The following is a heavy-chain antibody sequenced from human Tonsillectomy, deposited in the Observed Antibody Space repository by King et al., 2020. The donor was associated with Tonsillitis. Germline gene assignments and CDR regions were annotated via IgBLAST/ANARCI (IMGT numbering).Heavy chain of an antibody. Sequence: QLQESGPVLVKPSETLSLTCTVSGGSISSGSYYWGWIRQPPGKGLEWIATIDYNGSTYYNPSLKSRVTISVDTSKNQFSLKLSSVTAADTAVYYCASHLRQLIDYWGQGTLVTVSS. V-gene: IGHV4-39*01. D-gene: IGHD6-6*01. J-gene: IGHJ4*02. CDR1: GGSISSGSYY. CDR2: IDYNGST. CDR3: ASHLRQLIDY.